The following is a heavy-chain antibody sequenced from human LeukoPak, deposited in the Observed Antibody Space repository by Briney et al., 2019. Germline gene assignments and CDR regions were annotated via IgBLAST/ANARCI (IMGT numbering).Heavy chain of an antibody. CDR2: ISSNGGST. Sequence: GGSLRLSCAASGFTFSTYAMHWVRRAPGKGLEYVSAISSNGGSTYYANSVKGRFSISRDNSKNTLYLQLGSLRAEDMAVYYCARSVVVAANIDYWGQGTLVTVSS. V-gene: IGHV3-64*01. CDR1: GFTFSTYA. CDR3: ARSVVVAANIDY. J-gene: IGHJ4*02. D-gene: IGHD2-15*01.